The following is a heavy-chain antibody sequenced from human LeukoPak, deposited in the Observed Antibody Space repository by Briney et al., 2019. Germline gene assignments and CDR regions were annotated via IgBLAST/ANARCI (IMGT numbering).Heavy chain of an antibody. J-gene: IGHJ4*02. CDR1: GYTFTGYY. CDR2: INPNSGGT. CDR3: ARGVTMVRGVKGHFGY. D-gene: IGHD3-10*01. V-gene: IGHV1-2*02. Sequence: ASVKVSCKASGYTFTGYYMHWVRQAPGQGLEWMGWINPNSGGTNYAQKFQGRVTMTRDTSISTAYMELSRLRSDDTAVDYCARGVTMVRGVKGHFGYWGQGTLVTVSS.